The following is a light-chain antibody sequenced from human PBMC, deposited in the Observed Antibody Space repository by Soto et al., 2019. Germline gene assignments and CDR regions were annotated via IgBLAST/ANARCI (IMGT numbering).Light chain of an antibody. J-gene: IGKJ4*01. CDR3: QQSYITPLT. CDR1: QSIRSY. Sequence: DIQMTQSPSSLSASVGDRVTITCRASQSIRSYLNWYQQRPGRAPELLIYAASSLQSGAPSRFSGRGSGTDFTLTISSLQPEDFATYYCQQSYITPLTFGGGTKVDIK. CDR2: AAS. V-gene: IGKV1-39*01.